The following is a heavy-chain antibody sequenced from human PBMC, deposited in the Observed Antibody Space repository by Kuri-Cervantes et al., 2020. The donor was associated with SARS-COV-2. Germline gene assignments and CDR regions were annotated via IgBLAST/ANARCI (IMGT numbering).Heavy chain of an antibody. CDR1: GYTFTSYA. J-gene: IGHJ4*02. CDR2: INAGNGNT. Sequence: ASVKVSCKASGYTFTSYAMHWVRQAPGQRLEWMGWINAGNGNTKDSQKSQGRVTITRDTSASTAYMELRSLRSEDTAVYYCARDRGDGYNHFDYWGQGTLVTVSS. V-gene: IGHV1-3*01. D-gene: IGHD5-24*01. CDR3: ARDRGDGYNHFDY.